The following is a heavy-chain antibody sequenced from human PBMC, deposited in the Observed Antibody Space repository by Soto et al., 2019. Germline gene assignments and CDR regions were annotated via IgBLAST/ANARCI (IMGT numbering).Heavy chain of an antibody. J-gene: IGHJ4*02. CDR1: GYSISSGYY. CDR2: IYHSGST. V-gene: IGHV4-38-2*02. D-gene: IGHD6-13*01. CDR3: AREASIAAAGIDY. Sequence: SETLSLTCTVSGYSISSGYYWGWIRQPPGKGLEWIGSIYHSGSTYYNPSLKSRVTISVDTSKNQFSLKLSSVTAADTAVYYCAREASIAAAGIDYWGQGTLVTISS.